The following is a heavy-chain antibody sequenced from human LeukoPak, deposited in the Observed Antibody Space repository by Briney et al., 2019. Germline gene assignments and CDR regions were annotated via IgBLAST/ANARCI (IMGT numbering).Heavy chain of an antibody. D-gene: IGHD3-3*01. V-gene: IGHV3-9*01. Sequence: GGSLRLSCAASGFTFSSYAMSWVRQAPGKGLEWVSGISWNSGSIGYADSVKGRFTISRDNAKNSLYLQMNSLRAEDTALYYCAKIAHYDFWSGYSLGAFDIWGQGTMVTVSS. CDR2: ISWNSGSI. J-gene: IGHJ3*02. CDR1: GFTFSSYA. CDR3: AKIAHYDFWSGYSLGAFDI.